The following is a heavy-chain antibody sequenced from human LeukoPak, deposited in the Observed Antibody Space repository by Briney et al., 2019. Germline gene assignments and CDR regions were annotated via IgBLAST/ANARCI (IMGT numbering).Heavy chain of an antibody. D-gene: IGHD2-15*01. CDR2: ISDSGENT. Sequence: GGSLRLSCAASGFTFSNFAMSWVRQAPGKGLEWVSAISDSGENTYYADSVKGRFTISRDKSKDTLYLQMNTLRVEDTALYYCFYYRAASSCSRYCYGLDVWGQGTTVTVSS. CDR1: GFTFSNFA. J-gene: IGHJ6*02. CDR3: FYYRAASSCSRYCYGLDV. V-gene: IGHV3-23*01.